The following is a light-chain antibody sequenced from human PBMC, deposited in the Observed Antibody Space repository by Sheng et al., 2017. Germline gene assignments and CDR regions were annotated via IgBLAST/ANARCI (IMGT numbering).Light chain of an antibody. CDR1: SGAIGSNS. V-gene: IGLV6-57*01. Sequence: NFMLTQPHSVSESPGKTVTISCTRSSGAIGSNSVQWYQQRPGSSPTTVIFEDDQTPSGVPDRFSGSIDSSSNSASLSISGLRTEDEADYYCQTSDSNGLVVFGGGTKLTV. CDR3: QTSDSNGLVV. CDR2: EDD. J-gene: IGLJ2*01.